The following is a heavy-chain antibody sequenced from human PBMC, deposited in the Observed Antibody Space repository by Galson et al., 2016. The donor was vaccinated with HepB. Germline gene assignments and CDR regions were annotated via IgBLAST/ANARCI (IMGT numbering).Heavy chain of an antibody. J-gene: IGHJ3*01. CDR3: ASPSGRFSVHTFDL. CDR1: GFTFSDYY. CDR2: ISPTSNDI. D-gene: IGHD1-26*01. V-gene: IGHV3-11*06. Sequence: SLRLSCAASGFTFSDYYMSWIRQAPGKGLEWVSYISPTSNDINFADSVVGRFSIPRDNAKNSLYLQMNTLGAEDTAVYYCASPSGRFSVHTFDLWGQGTMVTVSS.